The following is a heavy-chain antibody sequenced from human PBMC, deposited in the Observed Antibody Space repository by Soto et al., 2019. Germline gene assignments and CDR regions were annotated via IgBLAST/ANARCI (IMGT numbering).Heavy chain of an antibody. J-gene: IGHJ4*02. CDR2: IYYSGST. V-gene: IGHV4-59*01. D-gene: IGHD4-17*01. CDR3: VRSQMPTVTLDY. Sequence: SETLSLTCTVSGGSISSYYWSWIRQPPGKGLEWIGYIYYSGSTNYNPSLKSRVTISVDTSKNQFSLKLSSVTAADTAVYYRVRSQMPTVTLDYWGQGNLVTVSS. CDR1: GGSISSYY.